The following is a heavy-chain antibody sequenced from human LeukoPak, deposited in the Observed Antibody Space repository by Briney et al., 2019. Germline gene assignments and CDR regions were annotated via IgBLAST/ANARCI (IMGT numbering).Heavy chain of an antibody. CDR2: IYPGDSDT. Sequence: GESLKISCKGSGYRFISYWIGWVRQMPGKGLEWMGIIYPGDSDTRYSPSFQGHVTISADKSMSTAYLQWSSLKASDTAMYYCVRLDGDYVSFFDYWGQGTLVTVSS. D-gene: IGHD4-17*01. J-gene: IGHJ4*02. V-gene: IGHV5-51*01. CDR1: GYRFISYW. CDR3: VRLDGDYVSFFDY.